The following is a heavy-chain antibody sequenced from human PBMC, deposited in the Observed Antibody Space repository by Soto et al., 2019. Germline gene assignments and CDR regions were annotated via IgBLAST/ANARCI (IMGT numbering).Heavy chain of an antibody. J-gene: IGHJ4*02. Sequence: QVQLVESGGGVVQPGRSLRLSCAASGFTFSSYGMHWVRQAPGKGLEWVAVISYDGSNKYYADSVKGRFTISRDNSKNTLYLQMNSLRAEDTAVYYCAKEYGYCISTSCYVSPHWGQGTLVTVSS. D-gene: IGHD2-2*03. V-gene: IGHV3-30*18. CDR1: GFTFSSYG. CDR3: AKEYGYCISTSCYVSPH. CDR2: ISYDGSNK.